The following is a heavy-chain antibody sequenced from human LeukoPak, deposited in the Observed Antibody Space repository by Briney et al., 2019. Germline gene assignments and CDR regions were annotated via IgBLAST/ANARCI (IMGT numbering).Heavy chain of an antibody. V-gene: IGHV4-61*02. D-gene: IGHD1-26*01. CDR1: GGSISSGSYY. Sequence: SQTLSLTCTVSGGSISSGSYYWSWIRQPAGQGLEWIGRIYTSGSTNYNPSLKSRVTISVDTSKNQFSLKLSSVTAADTAVYYCAGNSGSYYPYYYYYMDVWGKGTTVTVSS. CDR2: IYTSGST. CDR3: AGNSGSYYPYYYYYMDV. J-gene: IGHJ6*03.